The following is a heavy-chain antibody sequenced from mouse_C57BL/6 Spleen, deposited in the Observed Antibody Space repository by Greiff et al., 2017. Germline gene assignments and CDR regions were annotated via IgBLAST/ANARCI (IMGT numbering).Heavy chain of an antibody. CDR3: ARGAADYFDY. CDR2: IYPGSGST. CDR1: GYTFTSYW. J-gene: IGHJ2*01. V-gene: IGHV1-55*01. Sequence: QVQLQQPGAELVKPGASVKMSCKASGYTFTSYWINLLKQRPGQGLEWIGDIYPGSGSTNYNEKFKSKSTLTVDTSSSTAYMQLSSLTSEDSAVYYCARGAADYFDYWGQGTTLTVSS. D-gene: IGHD6-1*01.